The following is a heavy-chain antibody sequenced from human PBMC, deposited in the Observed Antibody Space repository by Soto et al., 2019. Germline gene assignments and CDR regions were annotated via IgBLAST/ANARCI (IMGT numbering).Heavy chain of an antibody. V-gene: IGHV3-23*01. CDR2: ISGSGGST. CDR3: AKTSCPPPRAPLDY. J-gene: IGHJ4*02. Sequence: EVQLLESGGGLVQPGGSLRLSCAASGFTFSSYAMSWVRQAPGKGLEWVSAISGSGGSTYYADSVKGRFTISRDNSKNPLYLQMTGLRAEDTAVYYCAKTSCPPPRAPLDYWGQGTLVTVSS. CDR1: GFTFSSYA.